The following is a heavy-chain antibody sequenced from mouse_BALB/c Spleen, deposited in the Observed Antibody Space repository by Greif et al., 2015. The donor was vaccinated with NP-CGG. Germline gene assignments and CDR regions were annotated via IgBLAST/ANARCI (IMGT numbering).Heavy chain of an antibody. CDR2: ISSGGST. J-gene: IGHJ2*01. D-gene: IGHD1-1*01. CDR3: AREGYYGSSDY. Sequence: EVKVVESGGGLVKPGGSLKLSCAASGFTFSSYAMSWVRQTPEERLEWVASISSGGSTYYPDSVKGRFTISRDNARSILYLQMSSLRSEDTAMYYCAREGYYGSSDYWGQGTTLTVSS. CDR1: GFTFSSYA. V-gene: IGHV5-6-5*01.